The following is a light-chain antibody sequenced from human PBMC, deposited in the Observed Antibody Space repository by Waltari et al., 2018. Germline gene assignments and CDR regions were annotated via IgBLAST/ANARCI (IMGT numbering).Light chain of an antibody. J-gene: IGKJ2*01. V-gene: IGKV1-39*01. CDR2: AAS. Sequence: DIQMTQSPSSLSASVGDRVTITCRASQSISSYLNWYQQKPGKAPKLLIYAASSLQSVVPSRFSGSGYGTDFTLTISSLQPEDFATYYCQQSYSTPYTFGQGTKLEIK. CDR1: QSISSY. CDR3: QQSYSTPYT.